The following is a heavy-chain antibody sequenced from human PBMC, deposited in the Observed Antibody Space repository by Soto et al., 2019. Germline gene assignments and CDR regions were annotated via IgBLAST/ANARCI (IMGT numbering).Heavy chain of an antibody. CDR1: GFSFNNYA. D-gene: IGHD3-10*01. CDR3: AKDTSSGSYWGYYYYGMDV. CDR2: ISGSGGSA. Sequence: GGSLRLSCAASGFSFNNYAMSWVRQAPGKGLEWVSTISGSGGSAYYADSVKGRFPISRDNSRSTLYLQMNSLRAEDTAVYYCAKDTSSGSYWGYYYYGMDVWGQGTTVTVSS. J-gene: IGHJ6*02. V-gene: IGHV3-23*01.